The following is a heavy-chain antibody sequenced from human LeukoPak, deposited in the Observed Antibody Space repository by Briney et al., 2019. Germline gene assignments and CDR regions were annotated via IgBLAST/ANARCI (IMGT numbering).Heavy chain of an antibody. CDR1: GLTVSSNY. V-gene: IGHV3-53*01. D-gene: IGHD6-19*01. CDR2: IYSGGST. CDR3: ARRSGIAVAGAFDY. J-gene: IGHJ4*02. Sequence: PGGSLRLSCAASGLTVSSNYMSWVRQAPGKGLEWVSVIYSGGSTYYADSVKGRFTISRDNSKNTLYLQMNSLRAEDKAVYYCARRSGIAVAGAFDYWGQGTLVTVSS.